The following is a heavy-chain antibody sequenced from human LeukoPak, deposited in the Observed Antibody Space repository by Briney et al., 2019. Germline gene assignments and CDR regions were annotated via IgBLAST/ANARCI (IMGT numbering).Heavy chain of an antibody. CDR1: RFIFSNYD. D-gene: IGHD5-24*01. J-gene: IGHJ4*02. Sequence: GGSLRLSCVASRFIFSNYDMSWVRQAPGQGLEWVSSISYNGATTFYANSVQGRFTISRDNSHSTLYLQMNSLRAEDTAVYYCAIDPLMATITVNYWGQGTLVTVSS. V-gene: IGHV3-23*01. CDR3: AIDPLMATITVNY. CDR2: ISYNGATT.